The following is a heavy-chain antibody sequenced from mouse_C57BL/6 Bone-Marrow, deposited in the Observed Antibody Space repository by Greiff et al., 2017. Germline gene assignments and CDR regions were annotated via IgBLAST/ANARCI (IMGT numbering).Heavy chain of an antibody. J-gene: IGHJ3*01. D-gene: IGHD4-1*02. CDR3: ARNNWDEDWFAY. CDR1: GFSLTSYG. CDR2: IWSGGST. V-gene: IGHV2-2*01. Sequence: QVQLQQSGPGLVQPSQSLSITCTASGFSLTSYGVHWVRQSPGKGLEWLGVIWSGGSTDYNAAFISRLSISKDNSKSQVFFKMNSLQADDTAIYYCARNNWDEDWFAYWGQGTLVTVSA.